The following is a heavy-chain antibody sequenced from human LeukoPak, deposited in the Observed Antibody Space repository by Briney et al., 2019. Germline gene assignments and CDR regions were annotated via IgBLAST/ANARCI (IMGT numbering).Heavy chain of an antibody. Sequence: SGGSLRLSCAASGFTFRNYWMHWVRQAPGKGLVWVSRIHSDGSSTTYADSVKGRFTISRDNAKNTLYLQMNNLRAEDTAVYYCARDQLYCSGGICYFDYWGQGILVTVSS. CDR2: IHSDGSST. CDR1: GFTFRNYW. J-gene: IGHJ4*02. D-gene: IGHD2-15*01. V-gene: IGHV3-74*01. CDR3: ARDQLYCSGGICYFDY.